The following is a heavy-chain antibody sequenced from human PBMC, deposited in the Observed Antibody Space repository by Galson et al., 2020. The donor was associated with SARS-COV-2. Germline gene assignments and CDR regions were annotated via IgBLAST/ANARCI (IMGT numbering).Heavy chain of an antibody. J-gene: IGHJ5*02. Sequence: SGPTLEKPTQTLTLPYTFSGFSLSTSGMCVSWIRQPPRKALAWLALIDWHDDKYYSTPLKTRLTISKDTSKNQVVLTMTNMDPVDTATYYCARNQLRFLEWLPFDAWGQGTLVTVSS. CDR1: GFSLSTSGMC. CDR3: ARNQLRFLEWLPFDA. V-gene: IGHV2-70*01. CDR2: IDWHDDK. D-gene: IGHD3-3*01.